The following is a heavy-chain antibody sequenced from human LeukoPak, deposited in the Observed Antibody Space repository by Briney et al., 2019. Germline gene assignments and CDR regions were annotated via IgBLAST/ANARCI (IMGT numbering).Heavy chain of an antibody. CDR3: ARATVTTVDYYYYMDV. CDR2: INPNSGGT. V-gene: IGHV1-2*02. Sequence: ASVKVSCKASGYTFTGYYMHWVRQAPGQGLEWMGWINPNSGGTNYAQKFQGRVTMTRDTSISTAYMELRSLRSDDTAVYYCARATVTTVDYYYYMDVWGKGTTVTISS. J-gene: IGHJ6*03. CDR1: GYTFTGYY. D-gene: IGHD4-17*01.